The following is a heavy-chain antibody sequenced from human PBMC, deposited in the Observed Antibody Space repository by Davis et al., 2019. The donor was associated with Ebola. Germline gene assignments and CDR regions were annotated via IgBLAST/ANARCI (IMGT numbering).Heavy chain of an antibody. CDR1: GFTFTSYA. V-gene: IGHV3-23*01. Sequence: GESLKISCAASGFTFTSYAMTWVRQAPGKGLEWVSTISGGGDTTYFADSVKGRFTISRDNSKNTLYLQMNSLRAEDSAVYLCAKHTGHSGSFLDYWGPGTMVTVSS. CDR3: AKHTGHSGSFLDY. D-gene: IGHD1-26*01. CDR2: ISGGGDTT. J-gene: IGHJ4*02.